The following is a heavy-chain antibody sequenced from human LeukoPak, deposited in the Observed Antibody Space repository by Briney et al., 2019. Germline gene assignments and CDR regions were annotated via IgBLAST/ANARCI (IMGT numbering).Heavy chain of an antibody. Sequence: GGSLRLSCAASGLIFSNYWMSWVRQAPGKGLEWVANIDEDGREKNYVDSVKGRFTISRDNAKNSLSLQMNSLRAEDTAVYYCARGDPGAYWGQGTLVTVSS. D-gene: IGHD2-21*02. V-gene: IGHV3-7*01. J-gene: IGHJ4*02. CDR2: IDEDGREK. CDR1: GLIFSNYW. CDR3: ARGDPGAY.